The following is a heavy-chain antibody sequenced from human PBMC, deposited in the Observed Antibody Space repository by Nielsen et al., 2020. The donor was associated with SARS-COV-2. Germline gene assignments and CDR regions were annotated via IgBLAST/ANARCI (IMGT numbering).Heavy chain of an antibody. V-gene: IGHV4-59*01. J-gene: IGHJ3*02. CDR3: ARGGVAVAGTDDAFDI. CDR2: IYYSGST. Sequence: GSLRLSCAASGFTFSSYVMSWVRQAPGKGLEWIGYIYYSGSTNYNPSLKSRVTISVDTSKNQFSLKLSSVTAADTAVYYCARGGVAVAGTDDAFDIWGQGTMVTVSS. D-gene: IGHD6-19*01. CDR1: GFTFSSYV.